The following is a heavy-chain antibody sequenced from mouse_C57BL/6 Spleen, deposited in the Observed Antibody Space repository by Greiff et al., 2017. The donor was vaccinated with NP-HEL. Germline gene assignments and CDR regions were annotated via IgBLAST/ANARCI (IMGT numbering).Heavy chain of an antibody. D-gene: IGHD2-4*01. CDR2: ISSGSSTI. V-gene: IGHV5-17*01. Sequence: EVQVVESGGGLVKPGGSLKLSCAASGFTFSDYGMHWVRQAPEKGLEWVAYISSGSSTIYYADTVKGRFTISRDNAKNTLFLQMTSLRSEDTAMYYCARDYYDYDGIAYWGQGTLVTVSA. J-gene: IGHJ3*01. CDR1: GFTFSDYG. CDR3: ARDYYDYDGIAY.